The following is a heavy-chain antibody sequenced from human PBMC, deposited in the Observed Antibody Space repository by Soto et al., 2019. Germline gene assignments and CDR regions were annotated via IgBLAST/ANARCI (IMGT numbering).Heavy chain of an antibody. CDR3: AREGVATGFDY. CDR2: IKQDGSEK. D-gene: IGHD6-13*01. CDR1: GFTFSSYW. J-gene: IGHJ4*02. Sequence: GGSLRLSCAASGFTFSSYWMSWVRQAPGKGLEWVASIKQDGSEKYYVDSVKGRFTITRDNAKNSLYLQMNSLRAEDRAVYYCAREGVATGFDYWGQGTLVTVSS. V-gene: IGHV3-7*03.